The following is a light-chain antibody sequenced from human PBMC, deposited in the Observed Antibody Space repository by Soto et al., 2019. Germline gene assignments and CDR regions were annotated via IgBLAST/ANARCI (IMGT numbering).Light chain of an antibody. Sequence: EIVMTQSPATLSVSPGERATLSCRASQSVSSSLAWYQQKPGQAPRLLIYGASTRATGIPARFSGSGSGTEFTLSISSLQSEDFAVYYCQQYNNWPGAFGGGTKVDI. V-gene: IGKV3-15*01. CDR3: QQYNNWPGA. J-gene: IGKJ4*01. CDR2: GAS. CDR1: QSVSSS.